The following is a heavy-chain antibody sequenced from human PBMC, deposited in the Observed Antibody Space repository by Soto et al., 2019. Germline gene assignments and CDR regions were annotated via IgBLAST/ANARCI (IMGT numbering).Heavy chain of an antibody. CDR1: GFTVSNAW. V-gene: IGHV3-15*01. CDR2: IKSKTDGGTT. D-gene: IGHD1-26*01. J-gene: IGHJ3*02. CDR3: TTDPLVGVTPNAFDN. Sequence: GSLRLFRAASGFTVSNAWLSWVRQAPGKGLEWAGRIKSKTDGGTTDYAAPVKGRFTISRDDSKNTLYLQMNSLKTEDTAVYYCTTDPLVGVTPNAFDNWGQLTMFTVS.